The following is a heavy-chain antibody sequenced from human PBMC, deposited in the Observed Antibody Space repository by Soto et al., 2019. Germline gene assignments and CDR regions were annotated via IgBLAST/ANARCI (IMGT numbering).Heavy chain of an antibody. J-gene: IGHJ6*02. D-gene: IGHD3-22*01. CDR1: GYTFTGYY. CDR2: INPNSGGT. Sequence: QVQLVQSGAEVKKPGASVKVSCKASGYTFTGYYMHWVRQAPGQGLEWMGWINPNSGGTNYAQKFQGWVTMTRDTYISTAYMELSRLRSDDTAVYYCARSKASSGYYYYYYGMDVWGQGTTVTVSS. V-gene: IGHV1-2*04. CDR3: ARSKASSGYYYYYYGMDV.